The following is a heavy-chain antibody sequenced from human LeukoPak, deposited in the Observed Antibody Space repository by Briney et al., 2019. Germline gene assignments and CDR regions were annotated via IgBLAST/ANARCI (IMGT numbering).Heavy chain of an antibody. D-gene: IGHD1-7*01. V-gene: IGHV4-31*03. Sequence: SETLSLTCTVSGGSISSGGYYWSWIRQHPGKGLEWIGYIYYSGSTYYNPSLKSRVTISVDTSKNQFSLKLSSVTAADTAVYYCARLGNWSYPLTSNWFDPWGQGTLVTVSS. CDR1: GGSISSGGYY. CDR3: ARLGNWSYPLTSNWFDP. J-gene: IGHJ5*02. CDR2: IYYSGST.